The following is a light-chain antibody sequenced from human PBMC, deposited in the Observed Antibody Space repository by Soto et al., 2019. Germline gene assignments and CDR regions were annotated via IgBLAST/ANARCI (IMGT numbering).Light chain of an antibody. J-gene: IGKJ4*01. CDR2: WAS. CDR1: QSVLFNSNNKNY. Sequence: DIVMTQSPDSLAVYLGERATMNCKSSQSVLFNSNNKNYLAWYQQKPGQPPKLLVYWASTRESGVPDRFSGSGSGTDFTLTISSLQAEDVAVYYCHQYYITPLTFGGGTKVDIK. CDR3: HQYYITPLT. V-gene: IGKV4-1*01.